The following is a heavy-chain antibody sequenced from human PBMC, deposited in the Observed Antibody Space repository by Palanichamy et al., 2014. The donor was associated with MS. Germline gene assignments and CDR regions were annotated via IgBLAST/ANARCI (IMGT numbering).Heavy chain of an antibody. CDR3: AGGISLFGVGLDAFDI. CDR1: GGSISSRDYH. Sequence: QVQLQESGPGLVKPSQTLSLTCTVSGGSISSRDYHWSWIRQPPGKGLEWIGYIYYNGGTYYSPSLKSRVTISEDTSKNQFSLKLSSLTAADTAVYYCAGGISLFGVGLDAFDIWGQGTMVTVSS. CDR2: IYYNGGT. V-gene: IGHV4-30-4*01. J-gene: IGHJ3*02. D-gene: IGHD3-3*01.